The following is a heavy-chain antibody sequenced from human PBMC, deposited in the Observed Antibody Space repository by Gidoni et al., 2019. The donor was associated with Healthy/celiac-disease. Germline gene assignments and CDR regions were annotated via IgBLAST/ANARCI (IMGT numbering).Heavy chain of an antibody. CDR2: IDPSDSYT. V-gene: IGHV5-10-1*03. J-gene: IGHJ3*02. CDR3: ARHMSAVAGTGAFDI. D-gene: IGHD6-19*01. Sequence: EVQLVQSGAEVKKPGESLRLSCQGSGYSFTSYWISWVRQMPGKGLEWMGRIDPSDSYTNYSPSFQGHVTISADKSISTAYLQWSSLKASDTAMYYCARHMSAVAGTGAFDIWGQGTMVTVSS. CDR1: GYSFTSYW.